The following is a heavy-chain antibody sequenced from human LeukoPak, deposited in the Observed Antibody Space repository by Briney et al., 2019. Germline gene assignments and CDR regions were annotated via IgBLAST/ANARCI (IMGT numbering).Heavy chain of an antibody. D-gene: IGHD6-6*01. CDR2: IIPIFGAA. V-gene: IGHV1-69*13. CDR1: GGTFSSYA. J-gene: IGHJ5*02. CDR3: ARDPLIAARPGWFDP. Sequence: ASVKVSCKASGGTFSSYAISWVRQAPGQGLEWMGGIIPIFGAANYAQKFQGRVTITADESTSTAYMELSSLRSEDTAVYYCARDPLIAARPGWFDPWGQGTLVTVSS.